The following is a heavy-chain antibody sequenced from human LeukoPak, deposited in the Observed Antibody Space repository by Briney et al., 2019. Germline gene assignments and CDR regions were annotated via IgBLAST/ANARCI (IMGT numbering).Heavy chain of an antibody. CDR3: ARHAYSSTWYRYAVDV. V-gene: IGHV4-34*01. CDR1: GGSFSGYY. D-gene: IGHD6-13*01. J-gene: IGHJ6*02. Sequence: SETLSLTCAVYGGSFSGYYWSWIRQPPGKGLEWIGEINHSGSTNYNPSLKSRVTISVDTSKNQFSLKLSSVTAADTAVYHCARHAYSSTWYRYAVDVWGQGTTVTVSS. CDR2: INHSGST.